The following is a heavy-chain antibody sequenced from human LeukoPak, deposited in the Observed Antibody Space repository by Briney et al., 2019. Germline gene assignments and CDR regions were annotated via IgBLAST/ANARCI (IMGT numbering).Heavy chain of an antibody. Sequence: PGGSLRLSCAVSGFTFSSYRMSWVRQAPGKGLEWVANIKQDGSERHYVDSIEGRVTISRDNAKNSLYLQMNNLRAEDTAVYYCVRVRFDSSGFDYWGQGTLLTVSS. CDR2: IKQDGSER. CDR1: GFTFSSYR. J-gene: IGHJ4*02. CDR3: VRVRFDSSGFDY. D-gene: IGHD3-22*01. V-gene: IGHV3-7*01.